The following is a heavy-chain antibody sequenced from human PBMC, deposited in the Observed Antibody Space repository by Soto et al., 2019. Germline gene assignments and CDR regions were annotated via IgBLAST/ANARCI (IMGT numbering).Heavy chain of an antibody. CDR2: IYTTGST. J-gene: IGHJ5*02. Sequence: PSETLSLTCTVSGGSISSYYGSWIRQPAGKGLEWIGRIYTTGSTNYNPPLKSRATMSVDTSKNHFSLKLSSVTAADTAVYYCVRDKTGARTWFDPWGQGTLVTVSS. D-gene: IGHD1-26*01. V-gene: IGHV4-4*07. CDR1: GGSISSYY. CDR3: VRDKTGARTWFDP.